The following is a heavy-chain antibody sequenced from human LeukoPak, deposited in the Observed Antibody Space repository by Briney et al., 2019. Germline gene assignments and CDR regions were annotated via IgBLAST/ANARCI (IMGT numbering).Heavy chain of an antibody. CDR1: GFTFSSYG. D-gene: IGHD6-13*01. Sequence: PGGSLRLSCAASGFTFSSYGMHWVRQAPGKGLEWVAVISYDGSNEYYADSVKGRFTISKDNSKNTLYLQMNSLRAEDTAVYCCAKDFISIAAAGTVDYWGQGTLVTVSS. J-gene: IGHJ4*02. CDR3: AKDFISIAAAGTVDY. V-gene: IGHV3-30*18. CDR2: ISYDGSNE.